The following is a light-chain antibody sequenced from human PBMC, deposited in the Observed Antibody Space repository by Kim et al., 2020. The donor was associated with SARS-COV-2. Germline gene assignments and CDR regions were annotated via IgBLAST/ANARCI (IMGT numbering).Light chain of an antibody. V-gene: IGKV3-11*01. CDR3: QQRSNWPPIT. CDR1: DSVSTS. CDR2: DAA. Sequence: PGERAPPYVRARDSVSTSLTWYQQRPGQAPRLLSYDAATRATGTPARFSGSGSGTDFTLTISSLEPEDFAVYYCQQRSNWPPITFGRGTRLEIK. J-gene: IGKJ5*01.